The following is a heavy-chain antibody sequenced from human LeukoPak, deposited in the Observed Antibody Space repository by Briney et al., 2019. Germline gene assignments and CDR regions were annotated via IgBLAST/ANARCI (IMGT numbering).Heavy chain of an antibody. CDR2: ISGSGGST. J-gene: IGHJ4*02. V-gene: IGHV3-23*01. Sequence: GGSLRLSCAASGSTFSSYAMSWVRQAPGKGLEWVSAISGSGGSTYYADSVKGRFTISRDNSKNTLYLQMNSLRAEDTAVYYCAKDENYYDSSGYLFWGQGTLVTVSS. CDR1: GSTFSSYA. CDR3: AKDENYYDSSGYLF. D-gene: IGHD3-22*01.